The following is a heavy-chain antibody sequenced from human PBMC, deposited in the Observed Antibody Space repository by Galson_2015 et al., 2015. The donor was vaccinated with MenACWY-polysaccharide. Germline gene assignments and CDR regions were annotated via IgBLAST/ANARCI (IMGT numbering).Heavy chain of an antibody. V-gene: IGHV3-66*01. CDR2: IYSGGTT. J-gene: IGHJ4*02. CDR1: GFTVSGNY. D-gene: IGHD1-1*01. Sequence: SLRLSCAAPGFTVSGNYMSWVRQAPGKGLEWVSAIYSGGTTYYADSVKGRFTISRDNSKNTLYLQMNSLKAEDMAVYYCARNPEGHDGDCWGQGTLVTVSS. CDR3: ARNPEGHDGDC.